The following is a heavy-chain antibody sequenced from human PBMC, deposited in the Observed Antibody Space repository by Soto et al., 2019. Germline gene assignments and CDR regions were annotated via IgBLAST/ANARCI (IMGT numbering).Heavy chain of an antibody. Sequence: QVQLVQSGAEVKKPGSSVKVSCKASGGTFSSYAISWVRQVPRQGLEWMGGIILNFGATNYAQKFQGRVTITAEESTSTSYMELSSLTSEDTGVYYCARDIPSFYNWNYGSKYPDRGQTNWSDPWGPGTLVSAS. CDR3: ARDIPSFYNWNYGSKYPDRGQTNWSDP. J-gene: IGHJ5*02. CDR2: IILNFGAT. V-gene: IGHV1-69*01. CDR1: GGTFSSYA. D-gene: IGHD1-7*01.